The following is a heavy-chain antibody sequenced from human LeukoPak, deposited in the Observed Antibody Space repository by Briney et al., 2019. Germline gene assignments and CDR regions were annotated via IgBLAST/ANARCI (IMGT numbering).Heavy chain of an antibody. CDR1: GFTFSRYA. V-gene: IGHV3-23*01. Sequence: GGSLRLSCAASGFTFSRYAMSWVRQAPGEGLEWVSTISGSRGSTYYANSVKGWFTISRDNSKNTLYLQMNSLRGEDTAVYYCAKESPHFDYWGQGTLVTVSS. J-gene: IGHJ4*02. CDR3: AKESPHFDY. CDR2: ISGSRGST.